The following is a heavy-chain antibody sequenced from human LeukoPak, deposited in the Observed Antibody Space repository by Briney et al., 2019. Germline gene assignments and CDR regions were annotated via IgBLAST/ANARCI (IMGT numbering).Heavy chain of an antibody. V-gene: IGHV1-2*02. CDR3: ARASTVAGNHRPFDY. J-gene: IGHJ4*02. D-gene: IGHD6-19*01. CDR1: GYTFTDYY. Sequence: ASVKVSCKASGYTFTDYYIHWVRQAPGQDFEWMGWTNPKSGGTEYAQKFQGRVTMTRDPSLSTAYMELSRLRSDDTAVFYCARASTVAGNHRPFDYWGQGTLVTVSS. CDR2: TNPKSGGT.